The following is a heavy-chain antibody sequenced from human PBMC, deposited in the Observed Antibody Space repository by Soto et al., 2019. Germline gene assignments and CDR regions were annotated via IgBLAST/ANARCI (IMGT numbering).Heavy chain of an antibody. Sequence: GGSLRLSCAASGFTFSSYGMHWVRQAPGKGLEWVAVIWYDGSNKYYADSVKGRFTISRDNSKNTLYLQMNSLRAEDTAVYYCARDLYDSPASMDVWGQGTTVTVSS. V-gene: IGHV3-33*01. CDR3: ARDLYDSPASMDV. CDR1: GFTFSSYG. CDR2: IWYDGSNK. D-gene: IGHD3-22*01. J-gene: IGHJ6*02.